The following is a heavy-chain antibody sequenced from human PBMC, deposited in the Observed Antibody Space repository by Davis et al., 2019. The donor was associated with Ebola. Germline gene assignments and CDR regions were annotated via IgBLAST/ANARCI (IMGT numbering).Heavy chain of an antibody. CDR1: GGTFSSYA. V-gene: IGHV1-18*01. Sequence: ASVKVSCKASGGTFSSYAISWVRQAPGQGLEWMGWISAYNGNTNYAQKLQGRVTMTTDTSTSTAYMELRSLRSEDTAVYYCAAHIVGATGFDYWGQGTLVTVSS. D-gene: IGHD1-26*01. CDR2: ISAYNGNT. J-gene: IGHJ4*02. CDR3: AAHIVGATGFDY.